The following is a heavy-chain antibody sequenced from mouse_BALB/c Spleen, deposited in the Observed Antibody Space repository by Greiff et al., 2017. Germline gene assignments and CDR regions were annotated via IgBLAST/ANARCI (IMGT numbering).Heavy chain of an antibody. CDR2: ISYSGST. CDR1: GYSITSDYA. V-gene: IGHV3-2*02. Sequence: VQLQQSGPGLVKPSQSLSLTCTVTGYSITSDYAWNWIRQFPGNKLEWMGYISYSGSTSYNPSLKSRISITRDTSKNQFFLQLNSVTTEDTATYYCARLYYYGSSYWGQGTTLTVSS. D-gene: IGHD1-1*01. CDR3: ARLYYYGSSY. J-gene: IGHJ2*01.